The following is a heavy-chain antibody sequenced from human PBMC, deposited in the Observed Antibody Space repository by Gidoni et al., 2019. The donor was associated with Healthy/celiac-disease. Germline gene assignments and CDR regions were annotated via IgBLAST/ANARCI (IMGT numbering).Heavy chain of an antibody. CDR1: GFTFSSYW. CDR3: ARDGRLAARQGGFTRYYGMDV. Sequence: EVQLVESGGGLVQPGGSLRLSCAASGFTFSSYWMHWVRQAPGKGLVWVSRINSDGSSTSYADSVKGRFTISRDNAKNTLYLQMNSLRAEDTAVYYCARDGRLAARQGGFTRYYGMDVWGQGTTVTVSS. D-gene: IGHD6-6*01. CDR2: INSDGSST. J-gene: IGHJ6*02. V-gene: IGHV3-74*01.